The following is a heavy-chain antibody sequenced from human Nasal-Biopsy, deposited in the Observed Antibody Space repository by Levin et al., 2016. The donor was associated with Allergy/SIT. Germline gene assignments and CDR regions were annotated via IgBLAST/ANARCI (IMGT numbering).Heavy chain of an antibody. CDR3: TTPKLR. CDR2: IKSENDGGTA. CDR1: GFVFKNTW. Sequence: GGSLRLSCVTSGFVFKNTWMSWVRQFPGGRLELVGRIKSENDGGTADFAAPVQDRFTLSRDDSKRTVYLQMDSLKTEDTATYYCTTPKLRWGRGTLVTVSS. V-gene: IGHV3-15*05. J-gene: IGHJ4*02.